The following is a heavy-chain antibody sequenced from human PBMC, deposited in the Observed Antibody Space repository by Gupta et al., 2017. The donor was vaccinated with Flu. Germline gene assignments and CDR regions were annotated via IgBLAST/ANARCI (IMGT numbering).Heavy chain of an antibody. Sequence: QVQLVQSGAEVKKPGASVKVSCKASGYTFTSYGISWVRQAPGQGLEWMGWISAYNGNTNYAQKLQGRVTMTTDTSTSTAYMELRSLRSDDTAVYYCARIESEAGAVARGGGMDVWGQGTTVTVSS. D-gene: IGHD6-19*01. CDR1: GYTFTSYG. CDR3: ARIESEAGAVARGGGMDV. V-gene: IGHV1-18*01. J-gene: IGHJ6*02. CDR2: ISAYNGNT.